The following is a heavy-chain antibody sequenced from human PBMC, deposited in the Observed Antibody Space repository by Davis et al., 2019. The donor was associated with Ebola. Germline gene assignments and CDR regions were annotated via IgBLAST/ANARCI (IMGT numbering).Heavy chain of an antibody. CDR2: INHSGST. V-gene: IGHV4-39*07. CDR3: ARGWFDP. CDR1: GGSISSSSYY. J-gene: IGHJ5*02. Sequence: MPSETLSLTCTVSGGSISSSSYYWSWIRQPPGKGLEWIGEINHSGSTNYNPSLKSRVTISVDTSKNQFSLKLSSVTAADTAVYYCARGWFDPWGQGTLVTVSS.